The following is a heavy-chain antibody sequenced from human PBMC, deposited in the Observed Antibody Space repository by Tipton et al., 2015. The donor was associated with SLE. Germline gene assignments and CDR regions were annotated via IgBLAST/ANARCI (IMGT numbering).Heavy chain of an antibody. Sequence: QLVQSGAEVKKPGASVKISCKTSGYTFTSNYIHWVRQAPGQGLEWMGIINPGGGRATYSQKFQGRVTMTRDTSASTVGMELSSLRSEDSALYYCARGGIFGVFALDFWGQGTLVTVSS. CDR1: GYTFTSNY. J-gene: IGHJ4*02. V-gene: IGHV1-46*01. CDR2: INPGGGRA. CDR3: ARGGIFGVFALDF. D-gene: IGHD3-3*01.